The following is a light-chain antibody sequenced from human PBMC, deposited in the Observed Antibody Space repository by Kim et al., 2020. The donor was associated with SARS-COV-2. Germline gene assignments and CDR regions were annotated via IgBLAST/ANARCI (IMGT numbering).Light chain of an antibody. CDR3: QSADSSDTFWV. Sequence: SYELTQPPSVSVSPGQTARITCSGDALPKQYAYWFQQKPGQAPVVVIYEDTERPSGIPERFSGSTSGTTVTLTIGGVQAEDEADYYCQSADSSDTFWVFG. CDR1: ALPKQY. CDR2: EDT. J-gene: IGLJ3*02. V-gene: IGLV3-25*03.